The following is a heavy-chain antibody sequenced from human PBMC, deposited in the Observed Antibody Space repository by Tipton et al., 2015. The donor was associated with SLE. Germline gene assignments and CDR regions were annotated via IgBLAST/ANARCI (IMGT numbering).Heavy chain of an antibody. V-gene: IGHV4-38-2*02. CDR3: ARDPYGSGSYLYYGMDV. CDR1: GGSISSGYY. J-gene: IGHJ6*02. D-gene: IGHD3-10*01. Sequence: TLSLTCTVSGGSISSGYYWGWIRQPPGKGLEWIGEINHSGGTNYNPSLKSRVTISVDTSKSQFSLKLSSVTAADTAVYYCARDPYGSGSYLYYGMDVWGQGTTVIVSS. CDR2: INHSGGT.